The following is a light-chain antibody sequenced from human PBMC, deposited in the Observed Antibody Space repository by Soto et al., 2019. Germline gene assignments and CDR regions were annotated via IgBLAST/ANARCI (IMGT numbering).Light chain of an antibody. V-gene: IGKV1-5*01. CDR1: QSISSW. CDR2: DAS. J-gene: IGKJ4*01. Sequence: IQMSLSASTLSATAGDRVTITCRASQSISSWLAWYQHKPGKAPKLLIYDASNLDSGVPSRFSGSGSGTEFTLTISSLQPEDFATYYCQQSYSTLLWPFGGVSKVAIK. CDR3: QQSYSTLLWP.